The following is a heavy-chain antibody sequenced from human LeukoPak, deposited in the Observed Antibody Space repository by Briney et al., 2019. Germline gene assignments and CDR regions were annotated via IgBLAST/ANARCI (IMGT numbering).Heavy chain of an antibody. CDR3: PRGRPRTIFGVVTPLFDY. V-gene: IGHV3-30*04. J-gene: IGHJ4*02. CDR1: GFTFSSYA. Sequence: GGSLRLSCAASGFTFSSYAMHWVRQAPGKGLEWVAVISYDGSNKYYADSVKGRFTISRDNSKNTLYLQMNSLRAEDTAVYYCPRGRPRTIFGVVTPLFDYWGQGTLVTVSS. CDR2: ISYDGSNK. D-gene: IGHD3-3*01.